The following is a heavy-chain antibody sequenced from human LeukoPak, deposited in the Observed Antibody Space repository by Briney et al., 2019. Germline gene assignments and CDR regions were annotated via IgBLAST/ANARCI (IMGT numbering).Heavy chain of an antibody. J-gene: IGHJ6*03. CDR2: LYYSGNT. CDR3: ARGGEWYGSYPYYYYMDV. D-gene: IGHD3-10*01. Sequence: PSETLSLTCTVSGVSISSSSYYWGWIRQPPGKGLEWIGSLYYSGNTYYNPSLKSRITMSVDTPKNQFSLKLSSVTAADTAIYYCARGGEWYGSYPYYYYMDVWGKGTTVTASS. CDR1: GVSISSSSYY. V-gene: IGHV4-39*01.